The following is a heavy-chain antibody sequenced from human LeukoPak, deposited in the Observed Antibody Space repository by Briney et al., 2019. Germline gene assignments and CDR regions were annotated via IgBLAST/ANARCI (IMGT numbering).Heavy chain of an antibody. CDR3: ARQPEIEYSYGFGDY. D-gene: IGHD5-18*01. J-gene: IGHJ4*02. CDR2: IDYTGRT. Sequence: SETLSLTCIVSGGSIRSANFFWGWFRQPPGKGPEWIGTIDYTGRTFYSPSVTSRVTVSLDTSKNQFSLRLTSMTAADTAVYYCARQPEIEYSYGFGDYCGQGRLVTVTS. CDR1: GGSIRSANFF. V-gene: IGHV4-39*01.